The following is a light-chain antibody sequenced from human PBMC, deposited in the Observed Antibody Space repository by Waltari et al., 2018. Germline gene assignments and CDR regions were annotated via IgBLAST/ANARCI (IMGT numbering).Light chain of an antibody. J-gene: IGKJ2*01. Sequence: EIVRTQSPATLSVSPGERATLSCRARQSVSSNLAWYQQKPGQAPRRLIYGASTRATGIPARLSGSGFGTEFTLTISSLQSEDSAVYYCQQYNNWPPYTFGQGTKLEIK. CDR1: QSVSSN. CDR2: GAS. V-gene: IGKV3-15*01. CDR3: QQYNNWPPYT.